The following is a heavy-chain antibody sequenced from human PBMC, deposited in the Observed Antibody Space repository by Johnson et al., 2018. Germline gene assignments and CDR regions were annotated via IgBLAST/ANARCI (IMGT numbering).Heavy chain of an antibody. CDR3: ARGGRNDAFDI. J-gene: IGHJ3*02. CDR2: ISSNGGST. V-gene: IGHV3-64*02. CDR1: GFTFSSYA. Sequence: VQLVESGEGLVQPGGSLRLSCAASGFTFSSYAMHWVRQAPGKGLEYVSAISSNGGSTYYADSVKGRFTISRDNSKNTLYLQMGSLGAEDMAVYYCARGGRNDAFDIWGQGTMVTVSS. D-gene: IGHD3-16*01.